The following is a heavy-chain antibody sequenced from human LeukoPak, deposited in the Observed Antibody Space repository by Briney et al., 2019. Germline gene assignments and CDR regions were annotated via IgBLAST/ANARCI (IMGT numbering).Heavy chain of an antibody. CDR3: AKQIWQQLFGYYYYMDV. CDR2: ITGSAGST. CDR1: GFTFSSYA. D-gene: IGHD6-13*01. V-gene: IGHV3-23*01. Sequence: GGSLRLSCAASGFTFSSYAMSWVRQAPGKEPEWVAGITGSAGSTFYADSVKGRFTISRDNSKNTLYLQMNSLRAEDTAVYYCAKQIWQQLFGYYYYMDVWGKGTTVTVSS. J-gene: IGHJ6*03.